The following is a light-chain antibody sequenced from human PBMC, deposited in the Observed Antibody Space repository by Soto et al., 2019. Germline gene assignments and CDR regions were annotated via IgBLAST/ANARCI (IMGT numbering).Light chain of an antibody. Sequence: QSALTQPPSASGSPGQSVTISCTGTSSDVGGYNYVSWYQQHPGKAPKLMIYEVSKRPSGVPDRFSGSKSGNTASLTVSGLQAEDEADYYCCSHAGSNNFPYVFGTGTKLTVL. V-gene: IGLV2-8*01. CDR2: EVS. CDR1: SSDVGGYNY. CDR3: CSHAGSNNFPYV. J-gene: IGLJ1*01.